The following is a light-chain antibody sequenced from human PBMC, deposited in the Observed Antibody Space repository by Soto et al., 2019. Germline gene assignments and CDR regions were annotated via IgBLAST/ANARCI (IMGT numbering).Light chain of an antibody. Sequence: QLVLTQSPSASASLGASVKLTCTLNSGHSSYHIAWHQQQPERGPQYLMKVNNDGSHTKGDGIPDRFSGSSSGAERYLTSSSLQSEDEADSYCQSWGTGMVFGGGTKLTVL. V-gene: IGLV4-69*01. CDR3: QSWGTGMV. J-gene: IGLJ3*02. CDR1: SGHSSYH. CDR2: VNNDGSH.